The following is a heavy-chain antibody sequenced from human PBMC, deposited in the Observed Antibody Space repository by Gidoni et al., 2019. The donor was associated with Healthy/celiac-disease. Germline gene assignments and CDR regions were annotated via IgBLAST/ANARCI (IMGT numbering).Heavy chain of an antibody. D-gene: IGHD2-2*01. CDR3: AKDEGFYGDCSSTSCLFNWFDP. CDR1: GFTFSSHG. CDR2: ISYDGSIK. V-gene: IGHV3-30*18. J-gene: IGHJ5*02. Sequence: QVQLVESGGGVVQPGRSLRPSCAASGFTFSSHGMHWVPQAPGTGLEWVAVISYDGSIKYYADSVKGRFTISRDNSKTTLYLQMNSLRAEDTAVYYCAKDEGFYGDCSSTSCLFNWFDPWGQGTLVTVSS.